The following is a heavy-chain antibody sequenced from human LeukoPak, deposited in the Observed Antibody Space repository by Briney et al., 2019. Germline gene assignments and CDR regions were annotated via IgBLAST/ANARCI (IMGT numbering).Heavy chain of an antibody. J-gene: IGHJ6*03. CDR2: INHSGST. CDR1: GGSFSGYY. CDR3: ARAGRWIVRGAYYYYLDV. V-gene: IGHV4-34*01. Sequence: SETLSLTCAVYGGSFSGYYWSWIRQPPRKGLEWIGEINHSGSTNYNPSLKSRVTISVDTSKNQFSLKLSSVTAADTAVYYCARAGRWIVRGAYYYYLDVWGKGTTVTVSS. D-gene: IGHD3-10*02.